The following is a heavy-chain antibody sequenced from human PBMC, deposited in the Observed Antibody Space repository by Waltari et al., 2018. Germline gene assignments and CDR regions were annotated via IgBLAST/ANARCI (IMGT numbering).Heavy chain of an antibody. J-gene: IGHJ3*02. CDR3: ARAVGAPLRDRGNAFDI. V-gene: IGHV3-13*01. D-gene: IGHD1-26*01. Sequence: EVQLVESGGGLVQPGGSLRLSCAASGFTFSSYDMHWVRQATGKGLEWVSAIGTAGDTYYPGSVKGRFTISRENAKNSLYLQMNSLRAGDTAVYYCARAVGAPLRDRGNAFDIWGQGTMVTVSS. CDR1: GFTFSSYD. CDR2: IGTAGDT.